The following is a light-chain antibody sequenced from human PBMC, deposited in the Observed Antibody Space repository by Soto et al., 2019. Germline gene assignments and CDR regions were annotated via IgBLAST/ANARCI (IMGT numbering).Light chain of an antibody. Sequence: QSVLTQPASVSGSPGQSITISCTGTSSDIGAYNFVSWYQQHPGKAPKLMLYDVNIRPSGVSNRFSGSKSGNTASLTISGLQAEDEXDYYCTSWTTXTTMIFGGGXKVTVL. CDR3: TSWTTXTTMI. CDR1: SSDIGAYNF. J-gene: IGLJ2*01. CDR2: DVN. V-gene: IGLV2-14*03.